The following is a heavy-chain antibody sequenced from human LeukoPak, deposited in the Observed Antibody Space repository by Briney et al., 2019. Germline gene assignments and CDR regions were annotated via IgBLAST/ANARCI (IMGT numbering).Heavy chain of an antibody. Sequence: ASVKVSCKASGYTFTSYDINWVRQATGQGLEWMGWMNPNSGNTGYAQTFQGRVTMTRNTSISTAYMELSSLKSEDTAVYYCARGLNSGWFDFDSWGQGTLVTVS. J-gene: IGHJ4*02. V-gene: IGHV1-8*01. CDR2: MNPNSGNT. CDR1: GYTFTSYD. CDR3: ARGLNSGWFDFDS. D-gene: IGHD6-19*01.